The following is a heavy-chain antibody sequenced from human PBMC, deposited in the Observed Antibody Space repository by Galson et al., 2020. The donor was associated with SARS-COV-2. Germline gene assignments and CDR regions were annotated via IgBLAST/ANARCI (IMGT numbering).Heavy chain of an antibody. J-gene: IGHJ4*02. CDR2: ISRSSDTI. CDR3: ARDLGTPYYYDSSGYYLRKNRDDFFDY. V-gene: IGHV3-48*02. Sequence: GESLKISCAASGFSFNTYSMNWVRQAPGKGLEWVSYISRSSDTIYYADSVKGRFTISRDNAKDSLYLQMNSLRDEDTAVYYCARDLGTPYYYDSSGYYLRKNRDDFFDYWGRGTLVTVSS. D-gene: IGHD3-22*01. CDR1: GFSFNTYS.